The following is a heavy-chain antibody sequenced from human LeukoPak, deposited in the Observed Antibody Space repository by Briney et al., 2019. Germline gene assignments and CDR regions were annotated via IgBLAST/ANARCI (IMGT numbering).Heavy chain of an antibody. CDR2: ISGSGSYT. CDR3: ATRSFYYGMDV. CDR1: GFTSGSSA. J-gene: IGHJ6*02. V-gene: IGHV3-23*01. Sequence: GGSLRVSCAASGFTSGSSALGWVRQAPGKGLEWVSNISGSGSYTYYADSVKGGFTISRDNSKNTVYLQMNSLRDEGTAIYYCATRSFYYGMDVWGQGTTVTVSS.